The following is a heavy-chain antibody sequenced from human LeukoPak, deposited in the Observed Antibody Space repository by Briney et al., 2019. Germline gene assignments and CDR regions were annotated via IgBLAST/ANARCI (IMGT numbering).Heavy chain of an antibody. CDR3: ARANWNEPLDY. CDR1: GYTFTGHY. J-gene: IGHJ4*02. D-gene: IGHD1-1*01. CDR2: IHPNTGGT. Sequence: WASVKVSCKASGYTFTGHYIHWVRQAPGQGLEWMGWIHPNTGGTKYAQKFQGRVTMTRDTSISTAYMELSRLRSDDTAVYYCARANWNEPLDYWGQGTLVTVSS. V-gene: IGHV1-2*02.